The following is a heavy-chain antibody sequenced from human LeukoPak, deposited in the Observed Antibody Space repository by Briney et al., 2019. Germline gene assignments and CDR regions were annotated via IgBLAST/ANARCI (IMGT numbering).Heavy chain of an antibody. CDR3: AREGQWLRLPNWFDP. D-gene: IGHD5-12*01. CDR1: GGSISSSSYY. CDR2: IYYSGST. V-gene: IGHV4-39*07. Sequence: SETLSLTCTVSGGSISSSSYYWGWIRQPPGKGLEWIGSIYYSGSTYYNPSLKSRVTISVDTSKNQFSLKLSSVTAADTAVYYCAREGQWLRLPNWFDPWGQGTLVTVSS. J-gene: IGHJ5*02.